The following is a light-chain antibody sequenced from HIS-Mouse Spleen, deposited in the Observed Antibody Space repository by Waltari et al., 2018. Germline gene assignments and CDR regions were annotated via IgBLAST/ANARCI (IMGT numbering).Light chain of an antibody. V-gene: IGLV2-11*01. CDR3: CSYAGSYTL. CDR1: SSDVGGYNY. J-gene: IGLJ2*01. Sequence: QSALTQPRSVSGSPGQSVTISCTGTSSDVGGYNYVSWYQQHPGKAPKLIIYYVSKRPSGVPDRFSGSKSGNTASLTISGLQAEDEADYYCCSYAGSYTLFGGGTKLTVL. CDR2: YVS.